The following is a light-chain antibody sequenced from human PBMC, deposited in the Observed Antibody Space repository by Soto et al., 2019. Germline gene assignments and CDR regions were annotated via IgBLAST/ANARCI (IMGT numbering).Light chain of an antibody. Sequence: DIQMTQSPSSLSASVGDRVTITCQASQDMSNYLNWYQQKPGKAPKLLIYDASNLETGVPSRFSGSGSGTDFTFTISSLQPEDIATYYCQQYDNLPYTFGQWTKLEIK. V-gene: IGKV1-33*01. J-gene: IGKJ2*01. CDR1: QDMSNY. CDR2: DAS. CDR3: QQYDNLPYT.